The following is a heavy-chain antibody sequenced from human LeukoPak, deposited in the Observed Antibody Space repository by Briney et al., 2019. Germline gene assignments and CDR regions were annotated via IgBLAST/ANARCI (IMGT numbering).Heavy chain of an antibody. D-gene: IGHD6-6*01. CDR1: GGSISSGDYY. V-gene: IGHV4-30-4*08. J-gene: IGHJ3*02. CDR2: IYYSGST. Sequence: SETLSLTCTVSGGSISSGDYYWGWLRQPPGKGLEWIVYIYYSGSTYYKPSLKSRVTISVDTSKNQFSLTLSSVTVADTGVYYCARVASSSSDDAFDIWGQGTMVTVSS. CDR3: ARVASSSSDDAFDI.